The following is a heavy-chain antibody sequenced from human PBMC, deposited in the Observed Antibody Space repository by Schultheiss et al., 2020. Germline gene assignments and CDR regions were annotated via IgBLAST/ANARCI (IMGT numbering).Heavy chain of an antibody. Sequence: GGSLRLSCAASGFTFSSYAMSWVRQAPGKGLEWVSAISGSGGSTYYADSVKGRFTISRDNSKNTLYLQMNSLRADDTAVYYCASSANDYYVVGIGFWGQGTLVTVSS. CDR2: ISGSGGST. D-gene: IGHD1-26*01. CDR3: ASSANDYYVVGIGF. J-gene: IGHJ1*01. CDR1: GFTFSSYA. V-gene: IGHV3-23*01.